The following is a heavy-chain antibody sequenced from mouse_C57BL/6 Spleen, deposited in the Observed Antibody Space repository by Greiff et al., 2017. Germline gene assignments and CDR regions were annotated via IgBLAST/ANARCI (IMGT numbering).Heavy chain of an antibody. Sequence: DVKLQESGPGMVKPSQSLSLTCTVTGYSITSGYDWHWIRHFPGNKLEWMGYISYSGSTNYNPSLKSRISITHDTSKNHFFLKLNSVTTEDTATYYCARDGHYYGSSYWYFDVWGTGTTVTVSS. CDR1: GYSITSGYD. CDR3: ARDGHYYGSSYWYFDV. J-gene: IGHJ1*03. CDR2: ISYSGST. D-gene: IGHD1-1*01. V-gene: IGHV3-1*01.